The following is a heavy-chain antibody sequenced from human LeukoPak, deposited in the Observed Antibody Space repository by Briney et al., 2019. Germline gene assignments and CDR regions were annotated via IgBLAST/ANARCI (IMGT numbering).Heavy chain of an antibody. V-gene: IGHV4-34*01. Sequence: SETLSLTCAVYGGSFSGYYWSWIRLPPGKGLEWIGEINHSGSTNYNPSLKSRVTISVDTSKNQFSLKLSSVTAADTAVYYCARSLDSSGWYGAFDIWGQGTMVTVSS. CDR1: GGSFSGYY. D-gene: IGHD6-19*01. J-gene: IGHJ3*02. CDR3: ARSLDSSGWYGAFDI. CDR2: INHSGST.